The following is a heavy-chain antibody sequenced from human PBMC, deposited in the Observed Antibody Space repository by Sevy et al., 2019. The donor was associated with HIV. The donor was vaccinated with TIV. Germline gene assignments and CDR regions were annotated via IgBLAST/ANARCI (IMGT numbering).Heavy chain of an antibody. J-gene: IGHJ3*02. Sequence: SETLSLTCAVYGGSFSGYYWSWIRQPPGKGLEWIGEINHSGGTNYNPSLKSRVTISVDTSLKVNSVTAADTAVFYCARHCTGSSCSHAFDIWGQGTRVTVSS. CDR2: INHSGGT. V-gene: IGHV4-34*01. CDR3: ARHCTGSSCSHAFDI. D-gene: IGHD2-15*01. CDR1: GGSFSGYY.